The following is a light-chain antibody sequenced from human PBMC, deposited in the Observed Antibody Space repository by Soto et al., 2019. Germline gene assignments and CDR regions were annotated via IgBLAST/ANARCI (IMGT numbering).Light chain of an antibody. J-gene: IGKJ1*01. CDR1: ESISNF. Sequence: DIQMTQSPSTLSASVGDRVTITCRASESISNFLAWYQQKPGKAPNLLVYKASSLESGVPSRFSGSGSGTECTLTISILQPNDFATDYCQHYNSYSRTFGQGTKVEI. V-gene: IGKV1-5*03. CDR3: QHYNSYSRT. CDR2: KAS.